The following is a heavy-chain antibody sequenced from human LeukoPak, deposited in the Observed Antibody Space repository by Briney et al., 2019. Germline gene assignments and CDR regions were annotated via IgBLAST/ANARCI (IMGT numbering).Heavy chain of an antibody. CDR1: GGSISSSSYY. J-gene: IGHJ5*02. Sequence: SETLSLTCTVSGGSISSSSYYWGWIRQPPGKGLEWIGSIYYSGSTYYNPSLKSRVTISVDTSKNQFSLKLSSVTAADTAVYYWARHVNTIFGVVIYWFDPWGQGTLVTVSS. CDR2: IYYSGST. D-gene: IGHD3-3*01. CDR3: ARHVNTIFGVVIYWFDP. V-gene: IGHV4-39*01.